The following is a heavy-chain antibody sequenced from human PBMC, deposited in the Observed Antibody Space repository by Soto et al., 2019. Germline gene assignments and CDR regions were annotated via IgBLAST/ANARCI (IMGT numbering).Heavy chain of an antibody. V-gene: IGHV1-18*01. J-gene: IGHJ3*02. CDR3: ARDRGYSYGHDGFDI. D-gene: IGHD5-18*01. CDR1: GYTFTSYG. CDR2: ISVYNGNT. Sequence: QVQLVQSGAEVKKPGASVKVSCKASGYTFTSYGISWVRQAPGQGLEWMGWISVYNGNTNYALKLQGRVTMTTDTCTSTAYMELRSLRSDDTAIYYCARDRGYSYGHDGFDIWGQGTMVTVSS.